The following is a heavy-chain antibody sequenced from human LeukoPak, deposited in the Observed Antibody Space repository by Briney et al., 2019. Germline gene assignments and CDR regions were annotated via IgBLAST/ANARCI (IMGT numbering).Heavy chain of an antibody. CDR2: IKEDGSDK. J-gene: IGHJ5*02. Sequence: SGGSLRLSCAATGFSFTTYWMSWVRQAPGKGLEWVANIKEDGSDKYYVDSVKGRFSISRDNAKNSLYLQMSSLRAEDTAVYYCAKDPGDKAVDRWFDPWGQGTLVTVPS. CDR1: GFSFTTYW. CDR3: AKDPGDKAVDRWFDP. V-gene: IGHV3-7*03. D-gene: IGHD6-19*01.